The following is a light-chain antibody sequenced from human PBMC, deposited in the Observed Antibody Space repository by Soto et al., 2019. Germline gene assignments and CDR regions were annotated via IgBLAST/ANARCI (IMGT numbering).Light chain of an antibody. CDR2: AAS. J-gene: IGKJ2*01. CDR1: QSISSY. Sequence: DIQMTQSPSSLSASVGDRVTITCRASQSISSYLNWYQPKPGKAPMLLIYAASSLQSGVPSRFSGSVSGTDFTLTISSLQPEDSATYYSQQSYITPIFGQGPKLQIK. V-gene: IGKV1-39*01. CDR3: QQSYITPI.